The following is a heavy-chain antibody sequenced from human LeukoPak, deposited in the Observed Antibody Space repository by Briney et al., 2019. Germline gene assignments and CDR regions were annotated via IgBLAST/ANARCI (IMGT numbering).Heavy chain of an antibody. Sequence: GSLRLSCAASGSTFRSYGMHWVRQAPGKGLEWVAFIRYDGNSNYYADSVKGRFTISRDNSRSTLYLQMNSLRAEDTAVYYCAKEEVISGNHGVYFDYWGQGTLVTVSS. CDR2: IRYDGNSN. D-gene: IGHD3-22*01. CDR1: GSTFRSYG. CDR3: AKEEVISGNHGVYFDY. V-gene: IGHV3-30*02. J-gene: IGHJ4*02.